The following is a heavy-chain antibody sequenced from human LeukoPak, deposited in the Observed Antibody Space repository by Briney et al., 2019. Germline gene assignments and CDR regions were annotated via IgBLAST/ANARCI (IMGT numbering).Heavy chain of an antibody. CDR1: GFTFSSYW. J-gene: IGHJ6*02. Sequence: GGSLRLSYAASGFTFSSYWMSWVRQAPGKGLEWVANIKQDGSEKYYVDSVKGRFTISRDNAKNSLYLQMNSLRAEDTAVYYCARDQYYDFWSGYVGGYYYYGMDVWGQGTTVTVSS. CDR2: IKQDGSEK. D-gene: IGHD3-3*01. CDR3: ARDQYYDFWSGYVGGYYYYGMDV. V-gene: IGHV3-7*01.